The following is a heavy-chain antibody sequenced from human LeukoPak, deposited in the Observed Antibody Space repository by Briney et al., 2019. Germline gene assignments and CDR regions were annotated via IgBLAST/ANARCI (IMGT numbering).Heavy chain of an antibody. Sequence: ASVKVSCKASGYTFTSYAMNWVRQAPGQGLEWMGWINTNTGNPTYAQGFTGRFVFSLDTSVSTAYLQISSLKAEDTAVYYCARDYYDFWSGPRGDFDYWGQGTLVTVSS. D-gene: IGHD3-3*01. J-gene: IGHJ4*02. CDR1: GYTFTSYA. V-gene: IGHV7-4-1*02. CDR2: INTNTGNP. CDR3: ARDYYDFWSGPRGDFDY.